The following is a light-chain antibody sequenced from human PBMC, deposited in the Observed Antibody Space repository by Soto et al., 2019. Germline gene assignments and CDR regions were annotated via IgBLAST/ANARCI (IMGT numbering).Light chain of an antibody. J-gene: IGLJ1*01. CDR3: AAWDDNLSGLYV. V-gene: IGLV1-47*01. CDR2: RNS. CDR1: ASTIGRNY. Sequence: QSVLTQSPSASGTPGQRVTISCSGSASTIGRNYVYRYQQLPGTAPKLLIYRNSQRPSGVPDRSSGSKSGTSASLAISGLRSEDEADYYCAAWDDNLSGLYVFGAGTKVTVL.